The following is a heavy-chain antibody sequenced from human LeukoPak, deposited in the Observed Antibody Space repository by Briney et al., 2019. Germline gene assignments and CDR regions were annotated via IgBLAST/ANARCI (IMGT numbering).Heavy chain of an antibody. J-gene: IGHJ6*03. CDR3: ARGFSSGHYYYYYMDV. D-gene: IGHD6-19*01. CDR1: GGSFSGYY. CDR2: INHSGST. V-gene: IGHV4-34*01. Sequence: PSETLSLTCAVYGGSFSGYYWSWIRQPPGKGLEWIGEINHSGSTNYNPSLKSRVTISVDTSKNQFSLKLSSVTAADTAVYYCARGFSSGHYYYYYMDVWGKGTTVTVSS.